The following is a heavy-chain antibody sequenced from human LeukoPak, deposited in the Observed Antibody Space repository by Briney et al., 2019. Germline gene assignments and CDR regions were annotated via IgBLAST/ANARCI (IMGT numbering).Heavy chain of an antibody. V-gene: IGHV3-74*01. J-gene: IGHJ4*02. CDR1: GFTFSSYY. CDR2: INTDGSST. Sequence: GGSLRLSCVASGFTFSSYYMHWVRQAPGKGPVWVSGINTDGSSTTYADSVKGRFTISRDNAKNTVYLQMNSLRADDTAVYSCASGEFDYYDSIIFGGQGTLVTVSS. CDR3: ASGEFDYYDSIIF. D-gene: IGHD3-22*01.